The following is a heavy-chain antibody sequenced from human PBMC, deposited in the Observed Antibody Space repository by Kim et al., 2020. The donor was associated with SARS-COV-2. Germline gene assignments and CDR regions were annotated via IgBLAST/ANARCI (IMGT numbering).Heavy chain of an antibody. V-gene: IGHV3-30*18. CDR3: AKDEGITTHAFDI. J-gene: IGHJ3*02. D-gene: IGHD3-3*01. Sequence: GGSLRLSCAASGFTFSSYGMHWVRQAPGKGLEWVAVISYDGSNKYYADSVKGRFTISRDNSKNTLYLQMNSLRAEDTAVYYCAKDEGITTHAFDIWGQGTMVTVSS. CDR2: ISYDGSNK. CDR1: GFTFSSYG.